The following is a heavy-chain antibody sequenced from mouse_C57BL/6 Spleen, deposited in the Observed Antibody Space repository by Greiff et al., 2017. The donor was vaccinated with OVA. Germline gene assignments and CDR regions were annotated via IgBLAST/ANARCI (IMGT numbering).Heavy chain of an antibody. CDR2: IRLKSDNYAT. V-gene: IGHV6-3*01. Sequence: EVKLQESGGGLVQPGGSMKLSCVASGFTFSNYWMNWVRQSPEKGLEWVAQIRLKSDNYATHYAESVKGRFTISRDDSKSSVYLQMNNLRAEDTGIYYCTGGGSSYGYFDVWGTGTTVTVSS. D-gene: IGHD1-1*01. J-gene: IGHJ1*03. CDR1: GFTFSNYW. CDR3: TGGGSSYGYFDV.